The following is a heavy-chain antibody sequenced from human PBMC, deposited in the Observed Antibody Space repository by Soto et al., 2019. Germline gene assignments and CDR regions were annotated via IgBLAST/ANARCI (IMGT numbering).Heavy chain of an antibody. CDR3: ARTEVPESSSWHPCDP. D-gene: IGHD6-13*01. Sequence: SVILCLPCAVVGGYFSGYYWGRIRKPPGKGLEWIGNIYYNGNTYYNPSLKSRVTISVDKSKNQFSLKLISVTAADTAVYYCARTEVPESSSWHPCDPWGQGTLVTVSS. CDR1: GGYFSGYY. CDR2: IYYNGNT. V-gene: IGHV4-34*01. J-gene: IGHJ5*02.